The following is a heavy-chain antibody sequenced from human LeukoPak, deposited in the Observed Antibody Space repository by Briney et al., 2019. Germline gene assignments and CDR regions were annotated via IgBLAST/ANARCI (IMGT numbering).Heavy chain of an antibody. CDR3: ARVGYYYHY. CDR1: GFTFSSYW. J-gene: IGHJ4*02. V-gene: IGHV3-7*01. CDR2: IKQDGSEK. D-gene: IGHD3-22*01. Sequence: GGSLRLSCAASGFTFSSYWMSWVRQAPGKGLEWVATIKQDGSEKDFEDSVKGRFTISRDNAKNSLYLQMNSLRAEDTALYYCARVGYYYHYWGQGTLVTVSS.